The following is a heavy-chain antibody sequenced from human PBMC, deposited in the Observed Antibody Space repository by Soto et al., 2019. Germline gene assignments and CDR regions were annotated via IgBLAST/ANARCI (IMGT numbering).Heavy chain of an antibody. CDR1: GGTVSSYA. D-gene: IGHD2-15*01. CDR3: ARGYCSGGSWFKYNYHGMDV. Sequence: QVQLVQSGAEVKKPGSSVKVSCKASGGTVSSYAISWVRQAPGQGLEWMGGIIPVFGTVNYAQKLQGRVTITADESTSTAYMELSSLRSEDTAVYYCARGYCSGGSWFKYNYHGMDVWGQGTTVTVSS. CDR2: IIPVFGTV. V-gene: IGHV1-69*12. J-gene: IGHJ6*02.